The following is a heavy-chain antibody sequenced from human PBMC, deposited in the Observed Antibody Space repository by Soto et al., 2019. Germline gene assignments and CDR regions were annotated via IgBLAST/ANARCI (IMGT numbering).Heavy chain of an antibody. CDR1: GYSFTSYW. CDR2: IYPGDSDT. J-gene: IGHJ6*03. CDR3: ARVHNYYYYMDV. Sequence: PGESLKISCKGSGYSFTSYWIGWVRQMPGKGLEKKGIIYPGDSDTRYSPTFQGQDTISADKSISTAYIQWNSLKTSDTAEYYCARVHNYYYYMDVWGKGTTVTVSS. V-gene: IGHV5-51*01.